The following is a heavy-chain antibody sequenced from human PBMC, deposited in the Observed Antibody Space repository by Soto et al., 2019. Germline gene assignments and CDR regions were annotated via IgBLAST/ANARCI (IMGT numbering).Heavy chain of an antibody. D-gene: IGHD2-15*01. J-gene: IGHJ6*02. CDR1: GGSFSGYY. CDR2: INHSGST. V-gene: IGHV4-34*01. CDR3: ARRGSPPYYYYYGMDV. Sequence: NPSETLSLTCAVYGGSFSGYYWSWIRQPPGKGLEWIGEINHSGSTNYNPSLKSRVTISVDTSKNQFSLKLSSVTAADTAVYYCARRGSPPYYYYYGMDVWGQGTTVTVSS.